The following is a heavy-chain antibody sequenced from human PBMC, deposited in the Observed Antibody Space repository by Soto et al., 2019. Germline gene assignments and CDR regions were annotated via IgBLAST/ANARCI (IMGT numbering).Heavy chain of an antibody. J-gene: IGHJ5*02. Sequence: QVQLVESGGGVVQPGRSLRLSCAASGFTISSYGMHWVRQAPGKGLAWVAVIWYDGSNKYYADSVKGRFTISRDNSKNTLYLQMNSLRAEDTAVHYCARRVRYCSGGSCPAGWFDPWGQGTLVTVSS. CDR1: GFTISSYG. CDR3: ARRVRYCSGGSCPAGWFDP. V-gene: IGHV3-33*01. CDR2: IWYDGSNK. D-gene: IGHD2-15*01.